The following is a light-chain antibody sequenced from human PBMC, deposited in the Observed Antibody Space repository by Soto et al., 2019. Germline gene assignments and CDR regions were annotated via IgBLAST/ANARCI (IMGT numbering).Light chain of an antibody. CDR3: QQYGSSPPD. CDR2: GAS. Sequence: ETVMTQSPATLSVSPWGRATLSCRASQSISDTLAWYQQKPGQAPRLLIYGASSRATGIPDRFSGSGSGTDFTLTISRLEPEDFAVYYCQQYGSSPPDFGGGTKVDIK. V-gene: IGKV3-20*01. CDR1: QSISDT. J-gene: IGKJ4*01.